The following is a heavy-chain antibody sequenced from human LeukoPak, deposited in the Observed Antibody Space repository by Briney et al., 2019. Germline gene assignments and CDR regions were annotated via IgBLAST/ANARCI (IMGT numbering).Heavy chain of an antibody. CDR1: GFTFSSYA. J-gene: IGHJ6*02. V-gene: IGHV3-23*01. CDR3: AKRHMSIAARPGEAPRYYGMDV. D-gene: IGHD6-6*01. Sequence: PGGSLRLSCAASGFTFSSYAMSWVRQAPGKGLEWVSAISGSGGSTYYADSVKGRFTISRDNSKNTLYLQMNSLRAEDTAVYYCAKRHMSIAARPGEAPRYYGMDVWGQGTTVTVSS. CDR2: ISGSGGST.